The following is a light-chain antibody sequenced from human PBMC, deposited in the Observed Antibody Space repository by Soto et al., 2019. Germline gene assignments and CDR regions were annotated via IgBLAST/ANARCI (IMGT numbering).Light chain of an antibody. CDR3: EAWDDSLYGAV. V-gene: IGLV1-44*01. J-gene: IGLJ2*01. Sequence: QSVLTQPPSGSGTPGQRVTISCSGSSSNIGANPINWYQQLPGTAPKLLIYNNDQRPSGVPDRFSASKSGTSASLAISGLQSEDEADYYCEAWDDSLYGAVLGGGTKLTVL. CDR2: NND. CDR1: SSNIGANP.